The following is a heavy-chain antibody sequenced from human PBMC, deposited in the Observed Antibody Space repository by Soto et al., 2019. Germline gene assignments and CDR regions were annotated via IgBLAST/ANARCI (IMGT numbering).Heavy chain of an antibody. Sequence: TLSLTCAVYGGSFSGYYWSWIRQPPGKGLEWIGEINHSGSTNYNPSLKSRVTISVDTSKNQFSLKLSSVTAADTAVYYCARTRCSSTSCYWGYYGMDVWGQGTTVTVSS. V-gene: IGHV4-34*01. CDR3: ARTRCSSTSCYWGYYGMDV. CDR2: INHSGST. CDR1: GGSFSGYY. J-gene: IGHJ6*02. D-gene: IGHD2-2*01.